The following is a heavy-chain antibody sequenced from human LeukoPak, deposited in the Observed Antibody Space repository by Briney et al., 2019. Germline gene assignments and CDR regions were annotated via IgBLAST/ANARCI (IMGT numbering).Heavy chain of an antibody. V-gene: IGHV5-51*01. D-gene: IGHD6-13*01. CDR3: AKHSSSWSEDYFDY. J-gene: IGHJ4*02. Sequence: GESLKISCKGSGYSFTSYWIGWVRQMPGKGLEWMGIIYPGDSDTRYSPSFQGRVTISADKSISTAYLQWRSLKASDTAMYYCAKHSSSWSEDYFDYWGQGTLVTVSS. CDR2: IYPGDSDT. CDR1: GYSFTSYW.